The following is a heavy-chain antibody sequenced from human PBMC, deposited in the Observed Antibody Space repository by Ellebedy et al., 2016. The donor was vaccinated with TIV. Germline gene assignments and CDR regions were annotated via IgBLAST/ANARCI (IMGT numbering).Heavy chain of an antibody. Sequence: SETLSLXXTVSGGSIRSSSYYWGWIRQHPGKGLEWIANIYYSGSTYYNPSLKSRVTISVDTSKNQFSLKLSSLTAADTAVYHCARQLLRDYYGSGSPNYWYFDLWGRGTLVTVSS. CDR2: IYYSGST. CDR3: ARQLLRDYYGSGSPNYWYFDL. D-gene: IGHD3-10*01. J-gene: IGHJ2*01. CDR1: GGSIRSSSYY. V-gene: IGHV4-39*01.